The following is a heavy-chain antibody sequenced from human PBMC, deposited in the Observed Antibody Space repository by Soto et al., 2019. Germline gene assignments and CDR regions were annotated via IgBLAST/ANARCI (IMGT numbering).Heavy chain of an antibody. CDR3: AKDLRVYAIQYYMDV. CDR2: ISYDGSNK. V-gene: IGHV3-30*18. D-gene: IGHD2-8*01. CDR1: GFTFSSYG. J-gene: IGHJ6*03. Sequence: GGSLRLSCAASGFTFSSYGMHWVRQAPGKGLEWVAVISYDGSNKYYADSVKGRFTISRDNSKNTLYLQMNSLRAEDTAVYYCAKDLRVYAIQYYMDVWGKGTTVTVSS.